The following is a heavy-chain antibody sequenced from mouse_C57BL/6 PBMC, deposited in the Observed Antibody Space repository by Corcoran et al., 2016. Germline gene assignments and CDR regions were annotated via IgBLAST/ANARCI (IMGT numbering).Heavy chain of an antibody. Sequence: DVQLQESGPGLVKPSQSLSLPCSVTGYSITSGYYWNWIRQVTGNKLEWMGYISYDASNNYNPSLKNRISITSDTSKNQFFLKLNSVTTEDTATYYCARGGDGITYDGTFDVVGTGTTVTVSS. D-gene: IGHD1-1*01. CDR3: ARGGDGITYDGTFDV. V-gene: IGHV3-6*01. CDR1: GYSITSGYY. J-gene: IGHJ1*03. CDR2: ISYDASN.